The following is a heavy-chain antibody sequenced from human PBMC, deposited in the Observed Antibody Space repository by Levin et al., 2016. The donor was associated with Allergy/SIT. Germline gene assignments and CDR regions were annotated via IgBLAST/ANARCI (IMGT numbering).Heavy chain of an antibody. D-gene: IGHD5-18*01. CDR1: GGSMSRYY. Sequence: SETLSLTCTVSGGSMSRYYWHWIRQPPGKGLEWIGYIYSSGSTNFNPSLKSRLTISLDTSQNQFSLKLSSVTAADTAVYFCARSHGIQLWLGNWGQGTLVTVSS. CDR2: IYSSGST. J-gene: IGHJ4*02. V-gene: IGHV4-59*01. CDR3: ARSHGIQLWLGN.